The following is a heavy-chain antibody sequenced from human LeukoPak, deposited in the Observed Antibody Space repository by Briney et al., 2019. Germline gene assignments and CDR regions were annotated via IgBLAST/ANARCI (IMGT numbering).Heavy chain of an antibody. J-gene: IGHJ4*02. CDR3: TREDGRSFWSGYPGLIFDY. CDR2: IYTSGST. D-gene: IGHD3-3*01. Sequence: KPSETLSLTCTVSGGSISSYYWSWIRQPAGKGLEWIGRIYTSGSTNYNPSLKSRVTMSVDTSKNQFSLKLSSVTAADTAVYYCTREDGRSFWSGYPGLIFDYWGQGTLVAVSS. CDR1: GGSISSYY. V-gene: IGHV4-4*07.